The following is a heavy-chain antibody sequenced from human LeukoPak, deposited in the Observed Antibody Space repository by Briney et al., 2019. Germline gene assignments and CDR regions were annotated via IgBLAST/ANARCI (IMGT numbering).Heavy chain of an antibody. Sequence: PGRSLRLSCAASGFTFSSYGMHWVRQAPGKGLEWVAVISYDGSNKYYADSVKGRFTSSRDNSKNTLYLQMNSLRAEDTAVYYCARDYYDSSGYCPWGYWGRGTLVTVSS. CDR3: ARDYYDSSGYCPWGY. V-gene: IGHV3-30*03. CDR1: GFTFSSYG. J-gene: IGHJ4*02. CDR2: ISYDGSNK. D-gene: IGHD3-22*01.